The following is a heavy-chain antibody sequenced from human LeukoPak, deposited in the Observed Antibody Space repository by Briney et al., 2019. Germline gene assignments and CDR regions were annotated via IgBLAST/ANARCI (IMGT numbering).Heavy chain of an antibody. D-gene: IGHD3-10*02. CDR3: AELGITMIGGV. V-gene: IGHV3-66*01. CDR2: IYSGGST. CDR1: GFTVGSDY. J-gene: IGHJ6*04. Sequence: GGSLRLSCAASGFTVGSDYMNWVRQAPGKGLEWVSVIYSGGSTYYADSVKGRFTISRDNAKNSLYLQMNSLRAEDTAVYYCAELGITMIGGVWGKGTTVTISS.